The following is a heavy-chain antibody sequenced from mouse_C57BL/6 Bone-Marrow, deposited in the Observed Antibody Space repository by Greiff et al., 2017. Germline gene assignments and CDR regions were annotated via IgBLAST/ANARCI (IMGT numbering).Heavy chain of an antibody. V-gene: IGHV1-7*01. CDR2: INPSSGYT. Sequence: QVQLQQSGAELAKPGASVKLSCKASGYTFTSYWMHWVKQRPGQGLEWIGYINPSSGYTKYNQKFKDKATLTAEKSSSTAYMQLSSLTYEDSAVYYCASEDYYGSSLYYYAMDYWGQGTSVTVSS. J-gene: IGHJ4*01. CDR3: ASEDYYGSSLYYYAMDY. D-gene: IGHD1-1*01. CDR1: GYTFTSYW.